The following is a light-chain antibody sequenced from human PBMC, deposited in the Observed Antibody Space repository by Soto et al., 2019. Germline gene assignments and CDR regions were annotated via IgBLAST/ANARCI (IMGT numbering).Light chain of an antibody. CDR3: QQLFRYPLA. V-gene: IGKV1-9*01. CDR1: EGIVNY. CDR2: GAS. J-gene: IGKJ5*01. Sequence: DIQMTQSPSSLSASVGDRVIITCRASEGIVNYLAWYQHRPGKAPKLLIYGASTLQDGVPSRFTGSGSGTDFTLTISNLQPEDFATYHCQQLFRYPLAFGQGTRLEI.